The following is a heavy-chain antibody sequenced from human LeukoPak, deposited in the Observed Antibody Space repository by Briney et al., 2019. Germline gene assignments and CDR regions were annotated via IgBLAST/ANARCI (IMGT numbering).Heavy chain of an antibody. Sequence: GGSLTLSCAASGFTFSYHWMTWVRQAPGKGLEWVANIKNDGAVKNYVDSVKGRFPISRDNAKNSLYLQMNSLRAEDTAVYYCAKDSYSKGDFWGQGVLVTVSS. V-gene: IGHV3-7*01. D-gene: IGHD6-13*01. CDR1: GFTFSYHW. J-gene: IGHJ4*02. CDR3: AKDSYSKGDF. CDR2: IKNDGAVK.